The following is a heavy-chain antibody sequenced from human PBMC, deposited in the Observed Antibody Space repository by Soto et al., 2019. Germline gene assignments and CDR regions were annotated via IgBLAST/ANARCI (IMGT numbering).Heavy chain of an antibody. D-gene: IGHD3-22*01. CDR1: GGSISSYY. CDR2: IYYSGST. CDR3: ARHLGYDSSGYYRNWFDP. J-gene: IGHJ5*02. V-gene: IGHV4-59*08. Sequence: LSLTCTVSGGSISSYYWSWIRQPPGKGLEWIGYIYYSGSTNYNPSLKSRVTISVDTSKNQFSLKLSSVTAADTAVYYCARHLGYDSSGYYRNWFDPWGQGTLVTVCS.